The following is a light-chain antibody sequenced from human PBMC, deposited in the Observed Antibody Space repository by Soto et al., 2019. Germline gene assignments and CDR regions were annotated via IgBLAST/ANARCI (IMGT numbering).Light chain of an antibody. CDR3: LQYCRLRT. CDR2: GAS. V-gene: IGKV3-20*01. J-gene: IGKJ1*01. CDR1: QSVSSSY. Sequence: ILLLQSPRTLSLSPGERSTLSCRASQSVSSSYLAWYQQKPGQAPRLLIYGASSRATGIPDRFSGSGSGTDFTLTIIRLEPEDIAVYYCLQYCRLRTFGQGTRVDIK.